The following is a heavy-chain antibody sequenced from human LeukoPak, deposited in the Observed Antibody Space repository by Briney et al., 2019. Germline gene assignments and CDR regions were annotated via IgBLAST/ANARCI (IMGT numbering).Heavy chain of an antibody. CDR2: FSVSDGIT. CDR3: AKSIDDSSGYYLPYYFDY. D-gene: IGHD3-22*01. Sequence: GGSLRLSCAASGFTFSSYAMSWVRQAPGKGLEWVSGFSVSDGITYYADSVKGRFTISRDNSKNTLYLQMDSLRAEDTAVYYCAKSIDDSSGYYLPYYFDYWGQGTLVTVSS. CDR1: GFTFSSYA. V-gene: IGHV3-23*01. J-gene: IGHJ4*02.